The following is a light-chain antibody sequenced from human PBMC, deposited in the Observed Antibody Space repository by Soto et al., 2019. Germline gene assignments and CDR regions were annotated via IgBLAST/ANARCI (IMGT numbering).Light chain of an antibody. CDR1: SSNVGSNY. CDR2: RNN. J-gene: IGLJ2*01. V-gene: IGLV1-47*01. Sequence: QSVLTQPPSASGTPGQRVTISCSGSSSNVGSNYVYWYQQLPGTAPKLLIYRNNQRPSGVPDRCSGSKSGTSASLAISGRRSEAEADYYCAAWDDSLSVVFGGGTKLTVL. CDR3: AAWDDSLSVV.